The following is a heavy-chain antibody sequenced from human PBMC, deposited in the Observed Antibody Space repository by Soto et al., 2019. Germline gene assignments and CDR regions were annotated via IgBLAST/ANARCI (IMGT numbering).Heavy chain of an antibody. D-gene: IGHD2-21*02. CDR2: ISFDGSNT. CDR3: AKIRMVTAMFQMDV. Sequence: PGGSLRLSCATSGFTFSDYAMHWVRQAPGQGLEWVAAISFDGSNTYCADSLTGRFTISRDPSKNTLYLDMNSLRPEDTAVYYCAKIRMVTAMFQMDVWGQGTTVTVSS. J-gene: IGHJ6*02. V-gene: IGHV3-30*18. CDR1: GFTFSDYA.